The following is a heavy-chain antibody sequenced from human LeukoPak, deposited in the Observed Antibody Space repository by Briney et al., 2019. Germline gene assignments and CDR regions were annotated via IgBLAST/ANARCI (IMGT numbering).Heavy chain of an antibody. CDR1: GFTFDDYA. CDR3: ARDTDCSSTSCSGDFQH. Sequence: PGGSLRLSCAASGFTFDDYAMHWVRQAPGKGLEWVSGISWNSGSIGYADSVKGRFTISRDNAKNSLYLQMNSLRAEDTAVYYCARDTDCSSTSCSGDFQHWGQGTLVTVSS. D-gene: IGHD2-2*01. V-gene: IGHV3-9*01. J-gene: IGHJ1*01. CDR2: ISWNSGSI.